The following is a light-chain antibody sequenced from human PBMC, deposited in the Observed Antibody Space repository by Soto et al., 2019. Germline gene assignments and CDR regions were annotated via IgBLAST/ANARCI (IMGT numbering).Light chain of an antibody. V-gene: IGKV1-12*01. CDR3: QQSHSFPLT. CDR2: PSS. CDR1: QDISGL. J-gene: IGKJ4*01. Sequence: DIQMTQSPSSVSASVGDRVTITCRAGQDISGLLAWYQQKPGTAPKLLIYPSSSLQTGVPSRFSGSGSGTDFTLTISSLHPEDFATYYCQQSHSFPLTFGGGTKVEIK.